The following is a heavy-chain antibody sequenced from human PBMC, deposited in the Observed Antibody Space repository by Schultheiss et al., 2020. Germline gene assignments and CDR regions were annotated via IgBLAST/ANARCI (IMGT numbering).Heavy chain of an antibody. CDR2: IRSKANSYAT. CDR3: TRPGYCSGGSCYFKDPYGMDV. D-gene: IGHD2-15*01. J-gene: IGHJ6*02. CDR1: GFTFSGSA. V-gene: IGHV3-73*01. Sequence: GGSLRLSCAASGFTFSGSAMHWVRQASGKGLGWVGRIRSKANSYATAYAASVKGRFTISRDDSKNTAYLQMNSLKTEDTAVYYCTRPGYCSGGSCYFKDPYGMDVWGQGTTV.